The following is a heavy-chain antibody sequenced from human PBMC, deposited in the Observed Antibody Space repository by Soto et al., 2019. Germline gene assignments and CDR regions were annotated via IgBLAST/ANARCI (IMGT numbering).Heavy chain of an antibody. CDR2: ISYTGRT. D-gene: IGHD7-27*01. CDR3: AREWGLLPYYVLNV. V-gene: IGHV4-61*03. Sequence: SETLSLTCIVSGDSVTSGSYYWTWLRQPPGKGLEWIGYISYTGRTTYNPSLQSRVTISVDTSKNDFSLNLSSVTAADTAVYFCAREWGLLPYYVLNVWGHGTAVTVSS. CDR1: GDSVTSGSYY. J-gene: IGHJ6*02.